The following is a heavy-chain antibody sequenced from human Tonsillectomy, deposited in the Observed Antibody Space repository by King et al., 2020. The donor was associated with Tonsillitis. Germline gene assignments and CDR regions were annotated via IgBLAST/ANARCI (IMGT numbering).Heavy chain of an antibody. Sequence: QLVQSGAEVKRPGASVMVSCTASGYTFTSYALHWVRQAPGQRPEWLVGINACNGNTKYSQMLQGRVTFTSDTSASTGYMEVSSLRSEDTAVYYCLSLIRATPYCGQGTLVTVAS. D-gene: IGHD3-10*01. V-gene: IGHV1-3*01. CDR3: LSLIRATPY. CDR2: INACNGNT. J-gene: IGHJ4*02. CDR1: GYTFTSYA.